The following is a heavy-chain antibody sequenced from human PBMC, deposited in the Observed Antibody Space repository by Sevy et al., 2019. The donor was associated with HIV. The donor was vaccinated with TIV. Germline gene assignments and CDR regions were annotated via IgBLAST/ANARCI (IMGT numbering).Heavy chain of an antibody. Sequence: SSVKVSCKASGGTFSSYAISWVRQAPGQGLEWMGGIIPIFGTANYAQKFQGRVTITADESTSTAYMELSSLRSEDTAGYYCARGAGKVVVVPAAMRAYYFDYWGQGTLVTVSS. CDR2: IIPIFGTA. CDR1: GGTFSSYA. V-gene: IGHV1-69*13. CDR3: ARGAGKVVVVPAAMRAYYFDY. D-gene: IGHD2-2*01. J-gene: IGHJ4*02.